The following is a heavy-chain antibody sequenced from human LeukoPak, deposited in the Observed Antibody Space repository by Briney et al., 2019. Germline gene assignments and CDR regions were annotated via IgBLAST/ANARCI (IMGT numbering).Heavy chain of an antibody. J-gene: IGHJ6*03. Sequence: GGSLRLSCAASGFTLSSYAMSWVRQAPGKGLEWVLAISGSGGSTYYADSVKGRFTISRDNSKNTLFVQMNSLRAEDTAVYYCAKGPRIEAAGTYYYYYYMDVWGKGTTVTVSS. V-gene: IGHV3-23*01. D-gene: IGHD6-13*01. CDR1: GFTLSSYA. CDR2: ISGSGGST. CDR3: AKGPRIEAAGTYYYYYYMDV.